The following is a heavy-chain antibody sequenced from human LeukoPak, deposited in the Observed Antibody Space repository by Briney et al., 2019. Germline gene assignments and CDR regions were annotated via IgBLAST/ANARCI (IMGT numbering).Heavy chain of an antibody. D-gene: IGHD4-17*01. J-gene: IGHJ6*03. CDR2: IKQDGSEK. CDR3: ARAVTTVTTAPYYYYMDV. CDR1: GFTFSSYW. Sequence: PGGSLRLSCAASGFTFSSYWMSWVRQAPGKGLEWVANIKQDGSEKYYVDSVKGRFTISRDNAKNSLYLQMNGLRAEDTAVYYCARAVTTVTTAPYYYYMDVWGKGTTVTISS. V-gene: IGHV3-7*01.